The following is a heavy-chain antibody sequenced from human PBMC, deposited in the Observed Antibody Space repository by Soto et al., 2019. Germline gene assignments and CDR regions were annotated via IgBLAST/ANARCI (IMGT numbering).Heavy chain of an antibody. V-gene: IGHV1-69*06. D-gene: IGHD5-12*01. J-gene: IGHJ3*02. Sequence: RASGKVSCKASGDTFSSYTITWVRQAPGQGLEWMGDIIPLFGSTNYARKFQGKVTFTAHRNPDTAYMDLCNLIFDDTAVYYCARKVAAALDAFEIWGQGTKVTVSS. CDR3: ARKVAAALDAFEI. CDR2: IIPLFGST. CDR1: GDTFSSYT.